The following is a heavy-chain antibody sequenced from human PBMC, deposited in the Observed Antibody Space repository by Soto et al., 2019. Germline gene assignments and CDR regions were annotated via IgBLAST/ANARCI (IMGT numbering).Heavy chain of an antibody. CDR1: GGSISSSSYY. D-gene: IGHD3-9*01. CDR2: IYYSGST. CDR3: ARLEGLATISYYFDF. J-gene: IGHJ4*02. Sequence: QLQLQESGPGLVKPSEALSLTCSVSGGSISSSSYYWGWIRQPPGTGLEWIGSIYYSGSTYYNPPLKRRATITTDKAQNQFALRLSSLTAADTAVYYCARLEGLATISYYFDFWGQGTMVTVSS. V-gene: IGHV4-39*01.